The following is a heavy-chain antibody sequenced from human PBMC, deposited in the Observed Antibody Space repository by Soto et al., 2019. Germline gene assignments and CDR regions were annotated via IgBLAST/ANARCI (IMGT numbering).Heavy chain of an antibody. D-gene: IGHD6-13*01. CDR3: ARAFPPGAAADEVYWFDP. Sequence: GGSLRLSCAASGFTFSSYAMHWVRQAPGKGLEGVAVISYDGSNKYYADSVKGRFTISRDNSKNTLYLQMNSLRAEDTAVYYCARAFPPGAAADEVYWFDPWGQGTLVTV. CDR2: ISYDGSNK. V-gene: IGHV3-30-3*01. J-gene: IGHJ5*02. CDR1: GFTFSSYA.